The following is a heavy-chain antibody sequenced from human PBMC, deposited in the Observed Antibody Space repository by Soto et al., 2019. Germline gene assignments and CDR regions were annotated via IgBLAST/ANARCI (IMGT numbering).Heavy chain of an antibody. V-gene: IGHV1-46*01. Sequence: QVQLVQSGAEVKKPGASVKVSCKASGYTFSTYYMHWVRQAPGQGYEWMGIINPSGGSTTYAQKFQGRVTMTRYTSTTTVYMELSSLKSEDTAVYYCARYDYNGYYFDYWGQGTLVTVSS. CDR3: ARYDYNGYYFDY. CDR1: GYTFSTYY. J-gene: IGHJ4*02. D-gene: IGHD4-4*01. CDR2: INPSGGST.